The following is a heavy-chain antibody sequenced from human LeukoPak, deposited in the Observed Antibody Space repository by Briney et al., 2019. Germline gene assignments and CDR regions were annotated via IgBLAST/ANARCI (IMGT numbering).Heavy chain of an antibody. CDR1: GFTFSSYA. V-gene: IGHV3-23*01. Sequence: GGSLRLSCAASGFTFSSYAMSWVRQAPGKGLEWVSAISGSGGSTYYADSVKGRFTISRDHSTNKLYLQMTSLRAEDKSVYYCAKTFRGYDYWGQGTLVTVSS. CDR3: AKTFRGYDY. D-gene: IGHD5-18*01. J-gene: IGHJ4*02. CDR2: ISGSGGST.